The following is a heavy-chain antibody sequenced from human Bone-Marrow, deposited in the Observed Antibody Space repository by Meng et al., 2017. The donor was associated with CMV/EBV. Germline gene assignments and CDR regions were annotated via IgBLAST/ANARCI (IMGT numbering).Heavy chain of an antibody. V-gene: IGHV5-51*01. D-gene: IGHD3-10*01. CDR1: GYSFTSYW. J-gene: IGHJ6*02. Sequence: GESLKISCKGSGYSFTSYWIGWVRQMPGKSLEWMGIIYPGDSDTRYSPSFQGQVTISADKSISTAYLQWSSLKASDTAMYYCARFIEITMVRGVTGMDVWGQGTTVTVSS. CDR2: IYPGDSDT. CDR3: ARFIEITMVRGVTGMDV.